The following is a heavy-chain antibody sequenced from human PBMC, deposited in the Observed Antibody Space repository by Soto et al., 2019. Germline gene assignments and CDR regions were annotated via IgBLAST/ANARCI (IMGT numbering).Heavy chain of an antibody. CDR3: VRSDFDSSGYYSDWFDP. CDR1: GDSVSDYS. J-gene: IGHJ5*02. D-gene: IGHD3-22*01. Sequence: SETLSLTCSVSGDSVSDYSYNWIRQPPGKGLEWIGSIYYRGSTNYNPSLKSRLTISVDTSKNQISLNVKSVTAADTAVYYCVRSDFDSSGYYSDWFDPWGPGTLVTVSS. CDR2: IYYRGST. V-gene: IGHV4-59*02.